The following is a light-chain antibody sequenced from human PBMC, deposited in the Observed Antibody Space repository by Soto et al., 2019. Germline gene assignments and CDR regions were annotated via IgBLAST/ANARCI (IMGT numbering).Light chain of an antibody. CDR2: GAS. V-gene: IGKV3-20*01. Sequence: ESMLTQSPGTLSLSPGERATLSCRASQSVSTRYLAWYQQKPGQAPRLLIYGASIRATGIPDRFSGSGSGTDVTLTISRLEPEDFAVYYCYQFGSSPPAFTFGQGTKLEI. CDR3: YQFGSSPPAFT. CDR1: QSVSTRY. J-gene: IGKJ2*01.